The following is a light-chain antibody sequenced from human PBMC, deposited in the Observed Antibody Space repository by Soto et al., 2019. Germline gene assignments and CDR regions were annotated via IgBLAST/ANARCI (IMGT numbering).Light chain of an antibody. Sequence: EIVLTQSPGTLSLSPGERATLSCRASQRVSSSYLAWYQQKPGQAPRLLIYGASSRATGIPDRFSGSGSGTDFTLTISRLEPEEFSVYYCQQYGSSSYTFGQGTKLEIK. CDR1: QRVSSSY. J-gene: IGKJ2*01. V-gene: IGKV3-20*01. CDR3: QQYGSSSYT. CDR2: GAS.